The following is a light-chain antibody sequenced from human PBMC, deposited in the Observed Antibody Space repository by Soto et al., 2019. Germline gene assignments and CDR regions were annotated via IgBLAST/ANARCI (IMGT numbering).Light chain of an antibody. CDR1: QSVSSY. CDR3: QQYGSSPRT. J-gene: IGKJ1*01. CDR2: GAS. Sequence: EIVLTQSPGTLSLSPVERVTLSCRASQSVSSYLAWYQQKPGQAPRLLIYGASSRATGIPDRFSGSGSGTDFTLTISRLEPEDFAVYYCQQYGSSPRTFSQGTKVDIK. V-gene: IGKV3-20*01.